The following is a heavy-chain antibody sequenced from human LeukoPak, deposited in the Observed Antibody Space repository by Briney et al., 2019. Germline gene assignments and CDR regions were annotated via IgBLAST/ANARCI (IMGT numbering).Heavy chain of an antibody. CDR3: ASSIVATFTSFDY. J-gene: IGHJ4*02. Sequence: SETLSLTCTLSGGSISPYYWSWIRQPPGKGLEWVGYIYSSANTNYNPSLKGRVTMSVDTSKNQFSLTLSSVTAADTAVYYCASSIVATFTSFDYWGQGTLVTVSS. CDR2: IYSSANT. CDR1: GGSISPYY. D-gene: IGHD5-12*01. V-gene: IGHV4-59*08.